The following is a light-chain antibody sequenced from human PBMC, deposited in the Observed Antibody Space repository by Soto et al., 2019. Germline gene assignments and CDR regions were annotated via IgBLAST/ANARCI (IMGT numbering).Light chain of an antibody. CDR3: QQLKSYPLS. CDR2: AAS. Sequence: DIQLTQSPSFLSASVGDRVTITCRTSQDISSYLAWYQQKTGKAPQLLISAASTLQSGVPSRFSDSGSGTAFTLTISSLQPEDFATYYCQQLKSYPLSFGGGTKVEI. J-gene: IGKJ4*01. V-gene: IGKV1-9*01. CDR1: QDISSY.